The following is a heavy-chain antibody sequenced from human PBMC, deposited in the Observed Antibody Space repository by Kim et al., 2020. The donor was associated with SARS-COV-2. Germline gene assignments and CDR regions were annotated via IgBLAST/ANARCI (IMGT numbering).Heavy chain of an antibody. Sequence: GGSLRLSCVGSGFTFSSYAMTWVRQAPGKGLDWVSLISGNGDNTYYADSVKGRFTISRDNSKNTLYLQMHSLRAEDTDVFYCAKVKWELFGGFENWGQGTLVTVSS. D-gene: IGHD1-26*01. CDR1: GFTFSSYA. CDR3: AKVKWELFGGFEN. J-gene: IGHJ5*02. CDR2: ISGNGDNT. V-gene: IGHV3-23*01.